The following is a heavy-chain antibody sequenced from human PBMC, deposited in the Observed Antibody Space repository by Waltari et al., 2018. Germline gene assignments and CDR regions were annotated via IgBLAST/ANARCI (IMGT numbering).Heavy chain of an antibody. V-gene: IGHV3-30-3*01. D-gene: IGHD1-26*01. Sequence: QVQLVESGGGVVQPGRSLRLSCAASGFTFSSYAMHWVRQAPGKGLEWVAVISYDGSNKYYADSVKGRFTISRDNSKNTLYLQMNSLRAEDTAVYYCARDGGGSSDYWGQGTLVTVSS. J-gene: IGHJ4*02. CDR1: GFTFSSYA. CDR3: ARDGGGSSDY. CDR2: ISYDGSNK.